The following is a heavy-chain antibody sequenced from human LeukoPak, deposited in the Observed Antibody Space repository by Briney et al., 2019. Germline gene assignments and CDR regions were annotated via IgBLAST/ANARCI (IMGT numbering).Heavy chain of an antibody. Sequence: GGSVRLSCAASGFTFRNSAMHWVRQAPGQGLEWVAVISYDKSNKYYADSVKGRFTISRDNSENTVYLHLSSLKTEDTAVYYCAKPPQDVRLASRYYYYYMDVWGKGTAVTVSS. V-gene: IGHV3-30*18. J-gene: IGHJ6*03. CDR3: AKPPQDVRLASRYYYYYMDV. CDR1: GFTFRNSA. D-gene: IGHD3-16*01. CDR2: ISYDKSNK.